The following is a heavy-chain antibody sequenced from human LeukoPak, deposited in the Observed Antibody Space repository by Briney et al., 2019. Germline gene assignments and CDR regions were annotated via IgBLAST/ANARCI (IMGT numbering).Heavy chain of an antibody. CDR2: IIPTLGTA. CDR3: ARLYSSGSKEDY. Sequence: SVKVSCKASGGTFSSYAISWVRQAPGQGLEWMGGIIPTLGTANYAQKFQGRVTITADESTSTAYMELSSLRSEDTAVYYCARLYSSGSKEDYWGQGTLVTVSS. J-gene: IGHJ4*02. V-gene: IGHV1-69*13. CDR1: GGTFSSYA. D-gene: IGHD6-19*01.